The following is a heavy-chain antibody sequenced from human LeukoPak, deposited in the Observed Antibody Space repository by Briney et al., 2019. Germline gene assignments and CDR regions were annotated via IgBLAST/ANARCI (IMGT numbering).Heavy chain of an antibody. J-gene: IGHJ6*02. CDR3: ARDTSGIGMDV. CDR1: GFTFSDYG. CDR2: ISGSGGSI. D-gene: IGHD3-10*01. Sequence: GGSLRLSCTASGFTFSDYGMSWVRQAPGKGLEWVSGISGSGGSIRYADSVKGRFTISRDNSKNTLYLEINSLRAEDTAVYYCARDTSGIGMDVWGQGTTVTVSS. V-gene: IGHV3-23*01.